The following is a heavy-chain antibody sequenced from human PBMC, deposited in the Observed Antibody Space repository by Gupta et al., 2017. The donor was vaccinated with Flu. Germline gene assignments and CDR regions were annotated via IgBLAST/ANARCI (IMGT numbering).Heavy chain of an antibody. CDR2: SNVTSNRKI. V-gene: IGHV3-48*04. CDR1: S. Sequence: SMNWVRQAAGKGMEWVAYSNVTSNRKIDYTKSVKGRFTVSRDDAENSRYMHRNRLGAEDTAVEECARARLFNDVRYGDRWGQGTQVTGS. CDR3: ARARLFNDVRYGDR. D-gene: IGHD4-17*01. J-gene: IGHJ5*02.